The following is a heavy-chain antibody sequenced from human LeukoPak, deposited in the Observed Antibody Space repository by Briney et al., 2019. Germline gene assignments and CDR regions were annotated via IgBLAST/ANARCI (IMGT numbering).Heavy chain of an antibody. CDR1: GYTFTSYG. CDR3: AGDSWVVVRGVTLPFDY. V-gene: IGHV1-18*01. J-gene: IGHJ4*02. CDR2: ISAYNGNT. D-gene: IGHD3-10*01. Sequence: ASVNVSCKASGYTFTSYGISWVRQSPGQGLEWMGWISAYNGNTHYAQKLQGRVTMTTDTSTSTAYMELRSLRSDDTAVYYCAGDSWVVVRGVTLPFDYWGQGTVDPVSS.